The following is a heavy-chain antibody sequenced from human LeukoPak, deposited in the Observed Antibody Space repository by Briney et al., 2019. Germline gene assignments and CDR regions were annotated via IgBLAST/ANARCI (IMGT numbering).Heavy chain of an antibody. D-gene: IGHD2-2*01. CDR2: INPNSGGT. CDR1: GYTFTVYY. Sequence: GASVTVSCTASGYTFTVYYMHWVRQAPGQGVEWMGWINPNSGGTNYAQKFQGRLTMTRGTSISTAYMELSRLRSDDTAVYYCARELKVVVVPAAIPGYWGQGTLVTVSS. CDR3: ARELKVVVVPAAIPGY. J-gene: IGHJ4*02. V-gene: IGHV1-2*02.